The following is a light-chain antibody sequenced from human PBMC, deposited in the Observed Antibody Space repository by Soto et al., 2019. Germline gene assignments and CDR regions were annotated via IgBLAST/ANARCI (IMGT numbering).Light chain of an antibody. CDR3: HQYDSWT. CDR2: GAS. J-gene: IGKJ1*01. Sequence: EIVLTQSPGALSWSPGESATLSCRASQSFNSIYLAWYQQKPGQAPRLLIYGASSRATGIPDRFSGSGSGTDFTLTISRLEPEDFAVYYCHQYDSWTFGQGTKVDIK. V-gene: IGKV3-20*01. CDR1: QSFNSIY.